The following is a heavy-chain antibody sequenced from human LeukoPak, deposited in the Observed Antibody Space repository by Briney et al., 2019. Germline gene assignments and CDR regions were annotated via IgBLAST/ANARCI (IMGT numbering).Heavy chain of an antibody. Sequence: GGSLRLSCAASGFTFSSYWMNWVRQAPGKGLVWVSRIASDGSSTTYADSVKGRFSISRDNAKNTLYLQMNSQRVEDTAVYYCARGRPHGNDYWGQGTLVTVSP. D-gene: IGHD4-23*01. V-gene: IGHV3-74*01. CDR1: GFTFSSYW. CDR2: IASDGSST. J-gene: IGHJ4*02. CDR3: ARGRPHGNDY.